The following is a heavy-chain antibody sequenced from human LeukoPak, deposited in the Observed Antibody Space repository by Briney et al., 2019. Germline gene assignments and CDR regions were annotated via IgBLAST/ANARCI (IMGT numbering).Heavy chain of an antibody. CDR1: GFTFSSYW. J-gene: IGHJ4*02. CDR2: INSAGSTT. D-gene: IGHD5-18*01. V-gene: IGHV3-74*01. CDR3: ARGGGYSYGTNDY. Sequence: PGGSLRLSCAASGFTFSSYWMHWVRQAPGKGLVWVSRINSAGSTTTYADSVKGRFTISRDNAKNTLSLQMNSLGAEDTAVYYCARGGGYSYGTNDYWGQGTLVTVSS.